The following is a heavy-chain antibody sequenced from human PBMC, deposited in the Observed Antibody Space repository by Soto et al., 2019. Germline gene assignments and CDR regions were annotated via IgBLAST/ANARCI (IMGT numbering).Heavy chain of an antibody. J-gene: IGHJ4*02. Sequence: SETLSLTCGVSGGSLSGATYSWNWIRQPPGKGLEWIGYIVPSGTTYYNPSLKSRVTISIDVSKNHFSLSLRSLTAADTAVYYCARSREFDYWGQGTLVTVSS. CDR2: IVPSGTT. CDR3: ARSREFDY. CDR1: GGSLSGATYS. V-gene: IGHV4-30-2*01.